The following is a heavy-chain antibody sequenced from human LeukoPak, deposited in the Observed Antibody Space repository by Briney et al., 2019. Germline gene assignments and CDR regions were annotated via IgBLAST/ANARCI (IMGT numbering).Heavy chain of an antibody. J-gene: IGHJ4*02. CDR2: INPSGGST. D-gene: IGHD6-13*01. CDR3: AKKLFTVNYPIAEDH. Sequence: VASVKLSCKASGYTFTSYYMHWVRQAPGQGLEWMGIINPSGGSTSYAQKFQGRVTMTRDTSTSTVYMELSSLRSEDTAVYYCAKKLFTVNYPIAEDHWGQGTLVTVSS. CDR1: GYTFTSYY. V-gene: IGHV1-46*01.